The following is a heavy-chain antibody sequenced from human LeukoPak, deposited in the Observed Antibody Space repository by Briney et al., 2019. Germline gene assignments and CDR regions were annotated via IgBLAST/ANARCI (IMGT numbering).Heavy chain of an antibody. CDR1: GGSISSGDYY. V-gene: IGHV4-30-4*01. D-gene: IGHD3-10*01. Sequence: SETLSLTCTVSGGSISSGDYYWSWIRQPPGKGLEWIGYIYYSGSTYYNPSLKSRVTMSVDTSKNQFSLKLSSVTAADTAVYYCARTVEGSGSYYSWGQGTLVTVSS. CDR2: IYYSGST. CDR3: ARTVEGSGSYYS. J-gene: IGHJ4*02.